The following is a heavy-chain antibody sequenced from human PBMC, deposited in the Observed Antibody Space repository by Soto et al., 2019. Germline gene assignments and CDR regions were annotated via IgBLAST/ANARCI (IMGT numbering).Heavy chain of an antibody. D-gene: IGHD6-19*01. CDR3: AIMGRRVVIVVAGTGSGAFDI. J-gene: IGHJ3*02. CDR1: GYTFPSYG. Sequence: ASVKVSCKASGYTFPSYGISWVRQAPGQGIEWMGWISAYNGNTNYAQKLHGRVTMTTDTSTSTAYIELRSRRSDDTAVYYCAIMGRRVVIVVAGTGSGAFDIWGQGTMVTVSS. CDR2: ISAYNGNT. V-gene: IGHV1-18*01.